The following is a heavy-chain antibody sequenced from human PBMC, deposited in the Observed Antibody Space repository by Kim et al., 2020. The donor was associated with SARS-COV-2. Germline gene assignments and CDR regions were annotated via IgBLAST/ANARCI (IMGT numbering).Heavy chain of an antibody. CDR3: ARHPIYYNGSWAFDI. J-gene: IGHJ3*02. CDR2: IDPSDSYT. Sequence: GESLRISCKGSGYSFISYWISWVRQMPGKGLEWMGRIDPSDSYTNYSPSFQGHVTISTDKSISTVYLQWSSLKASDTAMFYCARHPIYYNGSWAFDIWGQGTIVTVSS. V-gene: IGHV5-10-1*01. CDR1: GYSFISYW. D-gene: IGHD3-10*01.